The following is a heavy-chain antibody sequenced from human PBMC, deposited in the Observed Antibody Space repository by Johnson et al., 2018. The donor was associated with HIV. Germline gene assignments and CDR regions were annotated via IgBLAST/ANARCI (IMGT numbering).Heavy chain of an antibody. J-gene: IGHJ3*02. V-gene: IGHV3-30*02. D-gene: IGHD5-12*01. CDR1: GFTFSSYG. CDR2: TRYDGSNK. Sequence: QVQLVESGGGVVQPGGSLRLSCVASGFTFSSYGMHWVRQAPGKGLEWVAFTRYDGSNKHYVDSVKGRFTISRDNSKNTLYLQMNSLLPEDTAVYYCAKSDSGDDAFDIWGQGTMVTVSS. CDR3: AKSDSGDDAFDI.